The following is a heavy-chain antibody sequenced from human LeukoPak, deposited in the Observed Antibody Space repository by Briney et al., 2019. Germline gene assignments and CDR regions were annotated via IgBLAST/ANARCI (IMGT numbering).Heavy chain of an antibody. V-gene: IGHV4-59*01. CDR1: GGSIRSYY. J-gene: IGHJ3*02. CDR2: IYYSGRT. D-gene: IGHD3-10*01. CDR3: ARGGYYGSGSYQALFGGGAFDI. Sequence: SETLSLTCTVSGGSIRSYYWSWIRQPPVKGLEWIGYIYYSGRTNYNPSLKSRVTISVDTSKNQFSLKLSSVTAADTAVYYCARGGYYGSGSYQALFGGGAFDIWGQGTMVTVSS.